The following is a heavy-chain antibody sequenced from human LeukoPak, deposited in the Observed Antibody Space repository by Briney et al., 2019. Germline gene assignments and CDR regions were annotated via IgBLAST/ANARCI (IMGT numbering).Heavy chain of an antibody. CDR1: GGSISSYY. D-gene: IGHD1/OR15-1a*01. J-gene: IGHJ4*02. CDR2: IYYSGST. V-gene: IGHV4-59*01. CDR3: ARNKNYFDY. Sequence: SETLSLTCTVSGGSISSYYWSWIRQPPGKGLEWIGYIYYSGSTIYNPSLKSRVTISVDTSKNQFSLKLSSVTAADTAVYYCARNKNYFDYWGQGTLVTVSS.